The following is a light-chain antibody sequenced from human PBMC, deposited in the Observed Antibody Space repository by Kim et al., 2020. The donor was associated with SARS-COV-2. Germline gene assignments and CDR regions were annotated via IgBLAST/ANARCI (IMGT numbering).Light chain of an antibody. Sequence: GEKSTLYCCARKRVSSNYLACYQQKPGQAPRLLIYGASSRAAGSPDGIIGSGSGTAVTPTISRLEAEDFAVYYCQQYCSSSRWTFGQGTKVDIK. CDR1: KRVSSNY. V-gene: IGKV3-20*01. CDR2: GAS. J-gene: IGKJ1*01. CDR3: QQYCSSSRWT.